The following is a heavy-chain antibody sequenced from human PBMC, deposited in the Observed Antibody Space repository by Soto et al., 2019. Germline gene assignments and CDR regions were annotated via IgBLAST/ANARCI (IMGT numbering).Heavy chain of an antibody. J-gene: IGHJ4*02. CDR2: ISSSGGRT. D-gene: IGHD3-9*01. Sequence: VGSLRLSCAASGFTFSNYAMSWVRQAPGNGLEWVSAISSSGGRTYYAESVRGRFTISRDNSKNTLYLQMNSLRAEDTAVYYCAKDFGHYDILTGYPTFGSWGQGILVTVSS. CDR1: GFTFSNYA. CDR3: AKDFGHYDILTGYPTFGS. V-gene: IGHV3-23*01.